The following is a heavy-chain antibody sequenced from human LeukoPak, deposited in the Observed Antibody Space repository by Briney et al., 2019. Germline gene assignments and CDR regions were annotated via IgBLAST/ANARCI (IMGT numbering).Heavy chain of an antibody. V-gene: IGHV1-46*01. Sequence: ASVKVSCKASGYTFTSYYMHWVRQAPGQRLEWMGVINPSGGSTSYAQKFQGRVTMTRDTSTSTVYMELSSLRSEVTAVYYCARDQGVTFGGVIVGGDYWGQGTLVTVSS. CDR3: ARDQGVTFGGVIVGGDY. D-gene: IGHD3-16*02. CDR2: INPSGGST. CDR1: GYTFTSYY. J-gene: IGHJ4*02.